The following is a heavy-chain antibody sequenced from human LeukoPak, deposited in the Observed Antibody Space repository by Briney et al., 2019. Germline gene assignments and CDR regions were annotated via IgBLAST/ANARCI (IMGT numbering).Heavy chain of an antibody. D-gene: IGHD3-3*01. V-gene: IGHV1-46*01. CDR3: ARAYFWSGYYSYYYYMDV. Sequence: ASVKVSCKASGYTFTSYYMHCVRQAPGQGLEWMGIINPSGGSTSYAQKFQGRVTMTRDTSTSTVYMELRSLRSEDTAVYYCARAYFWSGYYSYYYYMDVWGKGTTVTVSS. CDR1: GYTFTSYY. CDR2: INPSGGST. J-gene: IGHJ6*03.